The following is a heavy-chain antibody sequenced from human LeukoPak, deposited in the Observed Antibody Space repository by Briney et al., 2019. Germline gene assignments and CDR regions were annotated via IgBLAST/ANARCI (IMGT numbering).Heavy chain of an antibody. CDR3: ARRRPHNPFDY. V-gene: IGHV4-59*01. Sequence: SETLSLTCTVSGGSISSYYWSWIRQPPGKGLEWIGYIYYSGSTNYNPSLKSRVTISVDSSKNQFSLKLSSVTAADTAVYYCARRRPHNPFDYWGQGTLVTVSS. CDR2: IYYSGST. CDR1: GGSISSYY. J-gene: IGHJ4*02.